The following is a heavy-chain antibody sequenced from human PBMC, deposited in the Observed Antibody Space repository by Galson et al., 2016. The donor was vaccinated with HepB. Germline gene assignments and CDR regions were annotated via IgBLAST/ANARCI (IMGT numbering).Heavy chain of an antibody. V-gene: IGHV1-69*13. J-gene: IGHJ3*02. CDR2: IIPIFRAP. CDR3: ARAGSAWSLVAFDI. CDR1: GGTFKRFA. Sequence: SVKVSCKASGGTFKRFALSWVRQAPGQGLEWLGGIIPIFRAPKYAQKFQGRVTITADESTSTAYMELSSLRSEDTAVYYCARAGSAWSLVAFDIWGQGTMVTVSS. D-gene: IGHD6-19*01.